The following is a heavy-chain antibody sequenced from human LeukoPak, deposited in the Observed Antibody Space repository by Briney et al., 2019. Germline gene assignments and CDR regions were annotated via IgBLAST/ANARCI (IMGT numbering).Heavy chain of an antibody. Sequence: GSLRPSRAASGFTFSSYWMSWVRQAPGKGLEWVANIKQDGSEKYYVDSVKGRFTISRDNAKNSLYLQMNSLRVEDTALYYCARAQTYGDSRLLLDYWGQGTLVTVSS. J-gene: IGHJ4*02. CDR3: ARAQTYGDSRLLLDY. CDR1: GFTFSSYW. CDR2: IKQDGSEK. V-gene: IGHV3-7*03. D-gene: IGHD4-17*01.